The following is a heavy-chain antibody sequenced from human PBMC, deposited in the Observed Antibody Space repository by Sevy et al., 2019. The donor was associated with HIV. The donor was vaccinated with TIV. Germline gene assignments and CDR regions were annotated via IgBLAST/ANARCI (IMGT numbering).Heavy chain of an antibody. Sequence: GGSLRLSCAASGFTFSSYAMHWVRKAPGKGLEWVAVISYDGSNKYYADSVKGRFTISRDNSKNTLYLQMNSLRAEDTAVYYCARDFTEGLLGGHLFDYWGQGTLVTVSS. CDR3: ARDFTEGLLGGHLFDY. D-gene: IGHD1-26*01. CDR1: GFTFSSYA. J-gene: IGHJ4*02. CDR2: ISYDGSNK. V-gene: IGHV3-30-3*01.